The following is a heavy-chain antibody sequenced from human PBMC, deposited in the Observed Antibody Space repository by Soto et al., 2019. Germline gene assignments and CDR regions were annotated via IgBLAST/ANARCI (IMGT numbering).Heavy chain of an antibody. V-gene: IGHV3-48*01. CDR1: GFTFSSYS. Sequence: GGSLRLSCAASGFTFSSYSMNWVRQAPGKRLEWVSYISSSNNTIYYADSVKGRFTISRDNAKNSLYLQMNSLRAEDTAVYYCARGLYYYDSSGYYWGQGTLVTVSS. CDR2: ISSSNNTI. CDR3: ARGLYYYDSSGYY. D-gene: IGHD3-22*01. J-gene: IGHJ4*02.